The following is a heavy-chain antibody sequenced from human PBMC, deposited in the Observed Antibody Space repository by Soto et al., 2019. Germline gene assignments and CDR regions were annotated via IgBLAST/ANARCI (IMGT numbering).Heavy chain of an antibody. V-gene: IGHV1-3*01. D-gene: IGHD2-15*01. Sequence: ASVKVSCKASGYTFTSYAMHWVRQAPGQRLEWMGWINAGNGNTKYSQKFQGRVTITRDTSASTAYMELSSLRSEDTAVYYCARDRCSGGSCYSGADLIDYWGQGXLVTVSS. CDR2: INAGNGNT. J-gene: IGHJ4*02. CDR1: GYTFTSYA. CDR3: ARDRCSGGSCYSGADLIDY.